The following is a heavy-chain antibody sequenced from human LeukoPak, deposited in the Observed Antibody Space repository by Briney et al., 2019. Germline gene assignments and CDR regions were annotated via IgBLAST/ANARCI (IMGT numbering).Heavy chain of an antibody. CDR1: GYTFTSYG. CDR2: ISAYNGSA. J-gene: IGHJ5*02. V-gene: IGHV1-18*01. CDR3: ARDPARLLELTPGENWFDP. D-gene: IGHD1-7*01. Sequence: ASVKVSCTASGYTFTSYGISWVRQAPGQGLEWMGWISAYNGSANYAQKLQGRVTMTTDTSTSTAYMELRSLRSDDTAVYYCARDPARLLELTPGENWFDPWDQGTLVTVSS.